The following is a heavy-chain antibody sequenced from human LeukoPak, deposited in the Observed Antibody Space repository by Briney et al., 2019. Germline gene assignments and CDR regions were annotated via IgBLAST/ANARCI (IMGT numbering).Heavy chain of an antibody. CDR3: ARAPVGSMAFDI. CDR2: ISSSGSTI. CDR1: GFTFSSYE. D-gene: IGHD1-26*01. V-gene: IGHV3-48*03. J-gene: IGHJ3*02. Sequence: GGSLRLSCAASGFTFSSYEMNWVRQAPGKGLEWVSYISSSGSTIYYADSVEGRFTISRDNAKNSLYLQMNSLRAEDTAVYYCARAPVGSMAFDIWGQGTMVTVSS.